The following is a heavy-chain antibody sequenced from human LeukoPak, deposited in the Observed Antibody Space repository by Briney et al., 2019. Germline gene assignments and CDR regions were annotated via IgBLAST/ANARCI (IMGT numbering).Heavy chain of an antibody. V-gene: IGHV3-23*01. CDR3: AKRTSSGPPYYFDY. Sequence: GGSLRLSCAASGFTFSSYSMNWVRQAPGKGLEWVSAISGSGGSTYYADSVKGRFTISRDNSKNTLYLQMNSLRAEDTAVYYCAKRTSSGPPYYFDYWGQGTLVTVSS. CDR1: GFTFSSYS. CDR2: ISGSGGST. J-gene: IGHJ4*02. D-gene: IGHD6-6*01.